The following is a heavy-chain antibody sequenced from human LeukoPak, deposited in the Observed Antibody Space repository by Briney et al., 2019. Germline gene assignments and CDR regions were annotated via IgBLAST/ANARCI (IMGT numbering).Heavy chain of an antibody. V-gene: IGHV4-34*01. CDR2: TNHSGST. Sequence: KPSETLSLTCAVYGGSFSGYYWSWIRQPPGKGLEWIGETNHSGSTNYNPSLKSRVTISVDTSKNQFSLKLSSVTAADTAVYYCARGHYYYDSSGYLDYWGQGTLVTVSS. D-gene: IGHD3-22*01. J-gene: IGHJ4*02. CDR1: GGSFSGYY. CDR3: ARGHYYYDSSGYLDY.